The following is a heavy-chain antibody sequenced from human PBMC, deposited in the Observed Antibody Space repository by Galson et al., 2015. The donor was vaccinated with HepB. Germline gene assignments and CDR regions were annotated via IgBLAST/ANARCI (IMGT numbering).Heavy chain of an antibody. V-gene: IGHV1-18*04. Sequence: QSGAEVKEPGASVKVSGETSGYMFTNYGVAWVRQAPGQGLQWVGWISGFNGNTNYGQRFQGRVTMTIDTSTTTAYLEVRRLTSDDTAVYFCARDLAAETTDAFDVWGQGTVVIVSS. CDR2: ISGFNGNT. J-gene: IGHJ3*01. CDR3: ARDLAAETTDAFDV. D-gene: IGHD6-13*01. CDR1: GYMFTNYG.